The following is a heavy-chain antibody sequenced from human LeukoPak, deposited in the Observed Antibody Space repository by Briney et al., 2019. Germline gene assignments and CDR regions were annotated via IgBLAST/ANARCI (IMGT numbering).Heavy chain of an antibody. V-gene: IGHV1-18*01. CDR2: ISGDNGYT. D-gene: IGHD3-22*01. CDR3: ARDYNYVPDY. J-gene: IGHJ4*02. Sequence: ASVTVSCKASGYTFISYGISWVRQAPGQGLEWMGWISGDNGYTQYAQKLQGRVTMTTDTSTSTAYVELRSLRSDDTAVYYCARDYNYVPDYWGQGTLVTVSS. CDR1: GYTFISYG.